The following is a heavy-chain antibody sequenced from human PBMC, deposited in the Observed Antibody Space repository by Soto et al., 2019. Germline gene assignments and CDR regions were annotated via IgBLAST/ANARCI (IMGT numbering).Heavy chain of an antibody. CDR1: GGTFSSYA. V-gene: IGHV1-69*01. D-gene: IGHD3-3*01. J-gene: IGHJ4*02. CDR3: ARDLPFGVVIAGRGYFDY. Sequence: QVQLVQSGAEVKKPGSSVKVSCKASGGTFSSYAISWVRQAPGQGLEWMGGIIPIFGTANYAQKFQGRVTITADESTSTAYMELSSLRSEDTAVYYCARDLPFGVVIAGRGYFDYWGQGTLVTVSS. CDR2: IIPIFGTA.